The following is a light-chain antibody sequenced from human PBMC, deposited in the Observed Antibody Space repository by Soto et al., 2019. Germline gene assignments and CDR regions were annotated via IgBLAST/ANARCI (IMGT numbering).Light chain of an antibody. V-gene: IGLV2-11*01. CDR3: CSFAGRSFV. Sequence: QSVLTQPRSVSGSPGQSVAISCTGTSSDVGGYNYVSWYQQHPGEAPKVMIYDVNERPSGVPDRFSGSKSGNTASLTISGRQAEDEADYYCCSFAGRSFVFGTGTKVTVL. CDR1: SSDVGGYNY. J-gene: IGLJ1*01. CDR2: DVN.